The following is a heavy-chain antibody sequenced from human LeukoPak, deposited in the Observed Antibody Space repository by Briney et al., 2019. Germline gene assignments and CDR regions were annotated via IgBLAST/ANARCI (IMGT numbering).Heavy chain of an antibody. Sequence: PSETLSLTCTVSGGSINSTSNYWGWIRQPPGKGLEWIGYIYYSGSTNYNPSLKSPVTISVDTSKNQFSLQLSSVTAADTAVYYCAKISGYSTSWTPDYWGQGTLVTVSS. V-gene: IGHV4-61*05. CDR1: GGSINSTSNY. CDR2: IYYSGST. J-gene: IGHJ4*02. CDR3: AKISGYSTSWTPDY. D-gene: IGHD6-13*01.